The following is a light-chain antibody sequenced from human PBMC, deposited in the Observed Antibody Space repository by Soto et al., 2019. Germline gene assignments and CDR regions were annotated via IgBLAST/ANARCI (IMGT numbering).Light chain of an antibody. J-gene: IGLJ1*01. CDR2: DDD. CDR3: RSWDSSMSAYV. V-gene: IGLV1-51*01. Sequence: QTVLTQPPSVTAAPGQRVTISCSGSSSNIGGNSVSWYQQLPGTAAKLLIYDDDKRPSGIPDRFSGSKSRTSATLAITGFQPGDEADYYCRSWDSSMSAYVFGTGTKVTV. CDR1: SSNIGGNS.